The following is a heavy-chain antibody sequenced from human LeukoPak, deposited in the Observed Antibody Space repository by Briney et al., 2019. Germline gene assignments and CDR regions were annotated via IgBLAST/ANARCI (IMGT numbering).Heavy chain of an antibody. V-gene: IGHV3-7*01. CDR2: IKQDGSEK. J-gene: IGHJ4*02. D-gene: IGHD4-17*01. Sequence: RAGGSLRLSCAASGFTFSSYWMSWVRQAPGKGLEWVANIKQDGSEKYYVDSVKGRFTISRDNAKNSLYLQMNSLRAEDTAVYYCARERYGDYVNYFDYRGQGTLVTVSS. CDR3: ARERYGDYVNYFDY. CDR1: GFTFSSYW.